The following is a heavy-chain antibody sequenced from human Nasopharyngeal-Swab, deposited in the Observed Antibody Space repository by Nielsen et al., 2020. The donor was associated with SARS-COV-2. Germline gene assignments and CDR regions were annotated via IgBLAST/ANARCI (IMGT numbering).Heavy chain of an antibody. CDR3: ARGLIGMDV. Sequence: GESLKISCAASGFTFSSYWMSWVRQAPGKGLEWVANIKQDGSEKYYVDSVKGRFTISRDNAKNSLYLQMNSLRAEDTAVYYCARGLIGMDVWGQGTTVTVSS. J-gene: IGHJ6*02. V-gene: IGHV3-7*01. CDR2: IKQDGSEK. CDR1: GFTFSSYW.